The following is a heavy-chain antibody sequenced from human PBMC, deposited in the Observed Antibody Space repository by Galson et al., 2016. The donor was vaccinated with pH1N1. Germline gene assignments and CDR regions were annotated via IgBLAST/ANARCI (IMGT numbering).Heavy chain of an antibody. D-gene: IGHD1-26*01. CDR2: INPIGGMA. CDR1: GYTFTSYY. Sequence: SVKVSCKASGYTFTSYYFHWVRQAPGLGLQWMGVINPIGGMATYTQNFQDRLTMTVDASTSTVYMELTSQRSEDTAVYYCVRDLGRLRDFWGQGTLVTVSS. CDR3: VRDLGRLRDF. V-gene: IGHV1-46*01. J-gene: IGHJ4*02.